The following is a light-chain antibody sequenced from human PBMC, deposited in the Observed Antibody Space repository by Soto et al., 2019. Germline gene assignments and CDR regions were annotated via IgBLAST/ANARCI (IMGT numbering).Light chain of an antibody. Sequence: EIVLPQSPATLSLSPGETATLSCGASESVSTYLAWYQQKPGQAPRLLIYDASHRATGTPARFSGSGSMTDFTLTISSLEHEDSAVYYCQHRRNTFTFGPGTKVEIK. CDR1: ESVSTY. V-gene: IGKV3-11*01. CDR3: QHRRNTFT. J-gene: IGKJ3*01. CDR2: DAS.